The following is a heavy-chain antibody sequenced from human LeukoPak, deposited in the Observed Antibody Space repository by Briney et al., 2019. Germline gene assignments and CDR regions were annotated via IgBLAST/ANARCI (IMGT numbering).Heavy chain of an antibody. J-gene: IGHJ4*02. CDR3: ARKGVRGVIGY. V-gene: IGHV4-39*01. CDR2: IYYSGST. Sequence: PETLSLTCTVSGGSISSSSYYWGWIRQPPGKGLEWIGSIYYSGSTYYNPSLKSRVTISVDTSKNQFSLKLSSVTAADTAVYYCARKGVRGVIGYWGQGTLVTVSS. CDR1: GGSISSSSYY. D-gene: IGHD3-10*01.